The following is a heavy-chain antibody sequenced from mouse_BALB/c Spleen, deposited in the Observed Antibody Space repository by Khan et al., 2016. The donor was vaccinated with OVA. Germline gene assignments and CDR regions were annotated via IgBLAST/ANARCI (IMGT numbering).Heavy chain of an antibody. CDR1: GYTFTSYT. Sequence: QVQLKQSGAELARPGASVKMSCKASGYTFTSYTIHWIKKRPGQGLEWIGYINPSNGYTNYNQKFNYKATLTTDKSSTTAYLQLSSLTSDDSAVYNCVRDGAYHRNDGWFAYWGQGTLVTVSA. J-gene: IGHJ3*01. V-gene: IGHV1-4*01. D-gene: IGHD2-14*01. CDR3: VRDGAYHRNDGWFAY. CDR2: INPSNGYT.